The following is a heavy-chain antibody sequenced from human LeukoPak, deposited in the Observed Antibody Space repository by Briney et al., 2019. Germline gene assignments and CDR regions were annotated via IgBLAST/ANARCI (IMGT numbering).Heavy chain of an antibody. Sequence: GESLKFSCKGSGYSFTSYWIGWVRQMPGKGLGWMGIIYPGDSDTRYSPSFQGQVTISADKSISTAYLQWSSLKASDTAMYYCARSSEYYDFWTGYLDYWGQGTLVTVSS. V-gene: IGHV5-51*01. CDR1: GYSFTSYW. D-gene: IGHD3-3*01. J-gene: IGHJ4*02. CDR2: IYPGDSDT. CDR3: ARSSEYYDFWTGYLDY.